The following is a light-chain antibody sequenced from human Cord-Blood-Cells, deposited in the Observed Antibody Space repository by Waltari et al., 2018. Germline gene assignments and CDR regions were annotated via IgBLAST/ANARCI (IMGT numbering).Light chain of an antibody. V-gene: IGKV4-1*01. CDR2: WAS. J-gene: IGKJ4*01. CDR1: QSVLYSSNNKNY. CDR3: QQYYSTLTLT. Sequence: DIVMTQSPDSLAVSLGARATINCKSRQSVLYSSNNKNYLAWYQQKPGQPPKLLIYWASTRESGVPDRFSGSGSGTDFTLTISSLQAEDVAVYYCQQYYSTLTLTFGGGTKVEIK.